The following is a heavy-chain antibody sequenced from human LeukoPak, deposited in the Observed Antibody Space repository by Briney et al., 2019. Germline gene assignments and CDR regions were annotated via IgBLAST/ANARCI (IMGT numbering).Heavy chain of an antibody. D-gene: IGHD1-26*01. CDR3: ARDAYLVGATPWGWFDP. CDR2: INPNSGGT. CDR1: GYTFTGYY. J-gene: IGHJ5*02. V-gene: IGHV1-2*02. Sequence: ASVKVSCKASGYTFTGYYMHWVRQAPGQGLEWMGWINPNSGGTNYAQKFQGRVTMTRDTSISTAYMELSRLRSDDTAVYYCARDAYLVGATPWGWFDPWGQGTLVTVSS.